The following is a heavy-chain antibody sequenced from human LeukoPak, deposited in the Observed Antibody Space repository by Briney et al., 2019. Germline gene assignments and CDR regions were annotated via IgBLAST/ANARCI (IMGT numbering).Heavy chain of an antibody. CDR2: IYYSGST. J-gene: IGHJ3*02. CDR3: ARHWGDMIVVVSDAFDI. D-gene: IGHD3-22*01. Sequence: SETLSLTCTVSGGSISSYYWSWIRQPPGKGLEWIGYIYYSGSTNYNPSLKSRVTISVDTSKNQSSLKLSSVTAADTAVYYCARHWGDMIVVVSDAFDIWGQGTMVTVSS. V-gene: IGHV4-59*08. CDR1: GGSISSYY.